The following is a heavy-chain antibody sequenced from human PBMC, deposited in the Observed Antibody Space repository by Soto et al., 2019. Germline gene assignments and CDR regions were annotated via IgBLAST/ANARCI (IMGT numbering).Heavy chain of an antibody. Sequence: QVQLVQSGAEVKKPGSSVKVSCKASGGTFSSYAISWVRQAPGQGLEWMGGIIPIFGTANYAQKFQGRVTITADESTSTAYMELSSLRSEDTAVYYGARGRDGYNWDYYYGMDVWGQGTTVTVSS. V-gene: IGHV1-69*12. CDR1: GGTFSSYA. CDR2: IIPIFGTA. CDR3: ARGRDGYNWDYYYGMDV. J-gene: IGHJ6*02. D-gene: IGHD5-12*01.